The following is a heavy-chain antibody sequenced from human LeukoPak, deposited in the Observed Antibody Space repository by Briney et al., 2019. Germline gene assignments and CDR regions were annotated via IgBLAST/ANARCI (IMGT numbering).Heavy chain of an antibody. CDR1: GGTFSSYT. J-gene: IGHJ5*02. CDR2: IIPILGIA. Sequence: SVKVSCKASGGTFSSYTISWVRQAPGQGLEWMGRIIPILGIANYAQKFQGRVTITTDESTSTAYMELSSLRSEDTAVYYCARDQMWESNWFDLWGQGTLVTVSS. CDR3: ARDQMWESNWFDL. D-gene: IGHD1-26*01. V-gene: IGHV1-69*16.